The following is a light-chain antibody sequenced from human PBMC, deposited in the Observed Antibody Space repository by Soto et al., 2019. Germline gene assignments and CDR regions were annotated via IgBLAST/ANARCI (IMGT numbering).Light chain of an antibody. Sequence: VLTESPGTLSLSPGEEANLSYRASQSFSSSYIAWYQQRPGQTPSLLIYGASTRATGIPDRFSGSGSGTHFTLTISRLEPGDFAVYSCQQRSNWITFGHRTLLEIK. CDR2: GAS. J-gene: IGKJ5*01. CDR3: QQRSNWIT. CDR1: QSFSSSY. V-gene: IGKV3D-20*02.